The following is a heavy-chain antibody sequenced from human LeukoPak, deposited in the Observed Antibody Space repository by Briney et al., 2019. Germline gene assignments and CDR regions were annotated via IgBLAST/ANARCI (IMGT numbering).Heavy chain of an antibody. CDR3: ARVDSLGAFDI. D-gene: IGHD3-9*01. CDR1: GFTFSSYD. V-gene: IGHV3-13*01. Sequence: PGRSLRLSCAASGFTFSSYDMHWVRQATGKGLEWVSAIGTAGDTYYPGSVKGRFTISRENAKNSLYLQMNSLRAGDTAVYYCARVDSLGAFDIWGQGTMVTVSS. CDR2: IGTAGDT. J-gene: IGHJ3*02.